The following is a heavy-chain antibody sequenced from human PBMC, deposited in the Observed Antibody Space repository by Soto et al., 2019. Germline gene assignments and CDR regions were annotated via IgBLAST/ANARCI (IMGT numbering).Heavy chain of an antibody. D-gene: IGHD1-26*01. CDR2: INAGNGNT. V-gene: IGHV1-3*01. J-gene: IGHJ6*02. Sequence: ASVKVSCKASGYTFTNYAVHWVRQAPGQRLEWMGWINAGNGNTKYSQKFQGRVTITRDTSASTAYMELSSLRSEDTAVYYCVRDVPHVGGYDFYGMDVWGLGTTVTVSS. CDR1: GYTFTNYA. CDR3: VRDVPHVGGYDFYGMDV.